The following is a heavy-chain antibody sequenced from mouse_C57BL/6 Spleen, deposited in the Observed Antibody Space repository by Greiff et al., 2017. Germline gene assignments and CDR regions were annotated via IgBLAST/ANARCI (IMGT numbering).Heavy chain of an antibody. V-gene: IGHV7-3*01. Sequence: EVQLVESGGGLVQPGGSLSLSCAASGFTFTDYYMSWVRQPPGKALEWLGFIRNKANGYTTEYSASVKGRFTISRDNSQRILYLQMNALRAEDSGTYYCARYKGCFDYWGQGTTRTVSS. CDR3: ARYKGCFDY. CDR2: IRNKANGYTT. CDR1: GFTFTDYY. J-gene: IGHJ2*01.